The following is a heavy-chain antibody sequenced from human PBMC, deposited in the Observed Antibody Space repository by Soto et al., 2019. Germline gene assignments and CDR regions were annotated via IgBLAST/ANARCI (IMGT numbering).Heavy chain of an antibody. CDR3: ARHDPHIPAGRDV. D-gene: IGHD2-21*01. Sequence: SWEACGVRLSSRARRWVRQDTGQGLEWMGWISAYNGDKKYAQNVQGRVTLTTDTSTSTAYMEMRTLRSDDTAAYYCARHDPHIPAGRDVCGQGTTVTLSS. J-gene: IGHJ6*02. CDR2: ISAYNGDK. CDR1: GVRLSSRA. V-gene: IGHV1-18*01.